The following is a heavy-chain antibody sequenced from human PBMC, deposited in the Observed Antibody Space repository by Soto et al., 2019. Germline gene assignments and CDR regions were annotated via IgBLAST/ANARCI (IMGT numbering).Heavy chain of an antibody. Sequence: GGSLRLSCAASGFTVSRNYMSWVRQAPGKGLEWVSVIYSGGSTYYADSVKGRFTISRDNSKNTLYLQMNSLRAEDTAVYYWASPYEILTGPHAFDIWGQGTMVTVSS. V-gene: IGHV3-53*01. J-gene: IGHJ3*02. CDR2: IYSGGST. D-gene: IGHD3-9*01. CDR3: ASPYEILTGPHAFDI. CDR1: GFTVSRNY.